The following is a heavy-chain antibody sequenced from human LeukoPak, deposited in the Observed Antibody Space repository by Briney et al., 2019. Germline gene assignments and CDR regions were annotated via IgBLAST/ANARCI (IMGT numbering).Heavy chain of an antibody. CDR3: AREGIYFDY. CDR1: GGSISSGGYS. CDR2: TYHSGST. Sequence: SETLSLTCAASGGSISSGGYSWSWIRQPPGKGLEWIGYTYHSGSTYYNPSLKSRVTISVDRSKNQFSLKLSSVTAADTAVYYCAREGIYFDYWGQGTLVTVSS. V-gene: IGHV4-30-2*01. J-gene: IGHJ4*02.